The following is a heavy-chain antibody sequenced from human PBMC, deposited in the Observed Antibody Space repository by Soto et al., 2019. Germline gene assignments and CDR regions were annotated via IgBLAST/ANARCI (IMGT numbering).Heavy chain of an antibody. CDR3: ARGGESQGYYYYGMDV. J-gene: IGHJ6*02. D-gene: IGHD2-21*01. CDR1: GGSISSSSYY. V-gene: IGHV4-39*01. CDR2: IYYSGST. Sequence: PSETLSLTCTVSGGSISSSSYYWGWIRQPPGKGLEWIGSIYYSGSTYYNPSLKSRVTISVDTSKKQFSLKLSSVTAADTAVYYCARGGESQGYYYYGMDVWGQGTTVTVSS.